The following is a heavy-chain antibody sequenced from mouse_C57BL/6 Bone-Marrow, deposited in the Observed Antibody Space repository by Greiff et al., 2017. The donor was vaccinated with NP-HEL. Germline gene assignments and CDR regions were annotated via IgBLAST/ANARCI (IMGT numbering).Heavy chain of an antibody. D-gene: IGHD2-2*01. CDR3: AREGLSRDYAMDY. J-gene: IGHJ4*01. Sequence: QVQLQQPGAELVRPGSSVKLSCKASGYTFTSYWMDWVKQRPGQGLEWIGNIYPSDSENHYNQKFKDKATLTVDKSSSTAYMQLSSLTSEDSAVYYCAREGLSRDYAMDYWGQGTSVTVSS. CDR1: GYTFTSYW. CDR2: IYPSDSEN. V-gene: IGHV1-61*01.